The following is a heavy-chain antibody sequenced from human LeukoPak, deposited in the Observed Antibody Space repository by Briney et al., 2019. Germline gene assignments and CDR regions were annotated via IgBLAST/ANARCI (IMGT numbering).Heavy chain of an antibody. Sequence: SLRLSCAASGFTYDDYAMHWLRQAPGKGLEGVSGICWNSGSIGYAVSVKGRFTISRDDSKNSLYLHMNSLKTEDTAVYDCARVGGRGYCSGGSCLADDYWDQGTVVTVS. D-gene: IGHD2-15*01. CDR2: ICWNSGSI. CDR1: GFTYDDYA. J-gene: IGHJ4*02. CDR3: ARVGGRGYCSGGSCLADDY. V-gene: IGHV3-9*01.